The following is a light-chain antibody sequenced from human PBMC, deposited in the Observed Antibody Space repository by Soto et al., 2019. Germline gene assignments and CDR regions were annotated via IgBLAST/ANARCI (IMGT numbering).Light chain of an antibody. CDR2: AAS. CDR1: QGVSSY. Sequence: LVLTQSPSFLSVSPGDRVTLSCRASQGVSSYLAWYQQKPWKAPKLLIYAASNRNTGIPSRFSGSGSGTDFTITITSLEPEDFAAYSCQHRNSYPLTFGGGTKVEIK. J-gene: IGKJ4*01. CDR3: QHRNSYPLT. V-gene: IGKV3-11*01.